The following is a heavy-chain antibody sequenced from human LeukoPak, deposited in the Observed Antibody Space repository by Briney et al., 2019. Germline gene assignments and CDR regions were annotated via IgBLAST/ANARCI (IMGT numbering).Heavy chain of an antibody. CDR2: ISSSSSYI. CDR3: ASPLGTEGFDY. Sequence: GGSLRLSCAASGFTFSSYSMNWVRQAPGKGLEWVSSISSSSSYIYYADSVKGRFTISRDNAKNSLYLQMNSLRAEDTAVYYCASPLGTEGFDYWGQGTLVTVSS. V-gene: IGHV3-21*01. CDR1: GFTFSSYS. D-gene: IGHD1-14*01. J-gene: IGHJ4*02.